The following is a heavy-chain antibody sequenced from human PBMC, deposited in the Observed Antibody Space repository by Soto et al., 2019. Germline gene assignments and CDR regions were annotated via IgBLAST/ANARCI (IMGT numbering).Heavy chain of an antibody. D-gene: IGHD6-13*01. CDR1: GYTFTGYY. CDR2: INPNSGGT. J-gene: IGHJ6*02. Sequence: GASVKVSCKASGYTFTGYYMHWVRQAPGQGLEWMGWINPNSGGTNYAQKFQGWVTMTRDTSISTAYMELSRLRSDDTAVYHCARGDSSHRHNFPETKRVSYGMDVWGQGTTVTVSS. CDR3: ARGDSSHRHNFPETKRVSYGMDV. V-gene: IGHV1-2*04.